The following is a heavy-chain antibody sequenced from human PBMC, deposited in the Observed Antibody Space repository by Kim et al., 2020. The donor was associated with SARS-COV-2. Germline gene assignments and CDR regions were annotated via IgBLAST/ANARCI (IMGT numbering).Heavy chain of an antibody. CDR2: INPKSGNT. V-gene: IGHV1-8*01. CDR3: VRGRSTSGWTDYY. J-gene: IGHJ4*02. CDR1: GYTFTSYD. D-gene: IGHD6-19*01. Sequence: ASVKGSCKTSGYTFTSYDVHWVRQATGQGPEWMGWINPKSGNTGYAQTLQGRLTLTKNTSISTAYMDLSSLRSEDTAVYYCVRGRSTSGWTDYYWGQGTL.